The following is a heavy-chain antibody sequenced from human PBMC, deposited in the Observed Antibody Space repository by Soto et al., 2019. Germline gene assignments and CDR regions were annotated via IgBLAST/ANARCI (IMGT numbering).Heavy chain of an antibody. CDR2: ISYDGVNK. J-gene: IGHJ4*02. D-gene: IGHD3-22*01. CDR1: GFTFSGHG. Sequence: GGSLRLSCAASGFTFSGHGMHWVRQAPGKGLEWVAVISYDGVNKFYADPVKGRFTISRDNSKDTLDLQMNSLRTEDTAVYYCARGLYYYDSSGYWGYWGQGTLVTVSS. V-gene: IGHV3-30*03. CDR3: ARGLYYYDSSGYWGY.